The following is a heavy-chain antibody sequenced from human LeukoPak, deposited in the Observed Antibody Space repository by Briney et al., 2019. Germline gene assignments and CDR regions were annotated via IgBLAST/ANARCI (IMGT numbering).Heavy chain of an antibody. V-gene: IGHV1-2*02. CDR3: ARVQDLTGFDP. Sequence: ASVKVSCKASGYTFTGYYMHWVRQAPGQGLEWMGWINPNSGGTNYAERFQGRVTVTRDTSISTAYMELSRLRSDDTAVYYCARVQDLTGFDPWGQGTLVTVSS. CDR2: INPNSGGT. D-gene: IGHD7-27*01. CDR1: GYTFTGYY. J-gene: IGHJ5*02.